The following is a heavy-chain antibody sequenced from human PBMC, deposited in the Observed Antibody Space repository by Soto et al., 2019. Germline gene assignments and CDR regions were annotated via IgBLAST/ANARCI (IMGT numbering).Heavy chain of an antibody. CDR1: GFTFSSYS. Sequence: EVQLVESGGGLVKPGGSLRLSCAASGFTFSSYSMNWVRQAPGKGLEWVSSISSSSSYIYYADSVKGRFTISRDNAKNSLYLQMNSLRAEDTAVYYCARDGVRGAAFDIWGQGTMVTVSS. CDR3: ARDGVRGAAFDI. CDR2: ISSSSSYI. J-gene: IGHJ3*02. V-gene: IGHV3-21*01. D-gene: IGHD3-10*01.